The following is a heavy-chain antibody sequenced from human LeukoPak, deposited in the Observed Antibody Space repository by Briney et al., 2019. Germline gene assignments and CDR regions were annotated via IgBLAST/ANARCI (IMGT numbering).Heavy chain of an antibody. CDR3: AKTDDVQPLIDTGPVDYGMDV. CDR1: GFTFSSYA. V-gene: IGHV3-23*01. J-gene: IGHJ6*02. D-gene: IGHD1-1*01. CDR2: ISGSGGST. Sequence: GGSLRLSCAASGFTFSSYAMSWVRQAPGKGLEWVSAISGSGGSTYYADSVKGRFTISRDNSKNTLYLQMNSLRAEDTAVYYCAKTDDVQPLIDTGPVDYGMDVWGQGTTVTVSS.